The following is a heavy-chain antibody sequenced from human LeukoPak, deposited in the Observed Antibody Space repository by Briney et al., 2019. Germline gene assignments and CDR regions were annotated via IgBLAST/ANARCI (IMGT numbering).Heavy chain of an antibody. J-gene: IGHJ4*02. V-gene: IGHV3-7*01. CDR1: GFTFSSYW. D-gene: IGHD3-10*01. CDR3: ARDLWFGEFPYYFDQ. CDR2: IKHDGSDK. Sequence: GGSLRLSCAASGFTFSSYWMSWVRQAPGKGLEWVANIKHDGSDKYYVDSVKGRFTISRDNAKNSLYLQMNSLRAEDTAMYYCARDLWFGEFPYYFDQWGRGTLVTVSS.